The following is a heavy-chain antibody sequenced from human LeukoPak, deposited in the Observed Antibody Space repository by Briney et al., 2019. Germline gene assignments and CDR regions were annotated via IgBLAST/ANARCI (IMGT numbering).Heavy chain of an antibody. CDR3: ARGVPYYYGSGSYYNRYYYYGMDV. J-gene: IGHJ6*02. D-gene: IGHD3-10*01. CDR1: GYSISSGYY. CDR2: INHSGST. V-gene: IGHV4-38-2*01. Sequence: SETLSLTCAASGYSISSGYYWGWIRQPPGKGLEWIGEINHSGSTNYNPSLKSRVTISVDTSKNQFSLKLSFVTAADTAVYYCARGVPYYYGSGSYYNRYYYYGMDVWGQGTTVTVSS.